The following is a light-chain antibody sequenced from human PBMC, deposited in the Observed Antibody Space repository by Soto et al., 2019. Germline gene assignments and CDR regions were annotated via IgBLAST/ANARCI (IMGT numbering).Light chain of an antibody. Sequence: EIVLTQSPATLSLSPGERATLSCRASQSVSTYLAWYQQKPGQAPRLLIYDASNRAPGIPARFGGSGSGTDFTLKISRLEPEDFAVYYCKKYGSSQWTLGQGTKVDIK. V-gene: IGKV3-20*01. CDR2: DAS. J-gene: IGKJ1*01. CDR3: KKYGSSQWT. CDR1: QSVSTY.